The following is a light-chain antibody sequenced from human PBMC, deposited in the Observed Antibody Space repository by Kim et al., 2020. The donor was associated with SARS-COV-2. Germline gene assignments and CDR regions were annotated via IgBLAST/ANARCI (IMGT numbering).Light chain of an antibody. V-gene: IGKV3-20*01. CDR3: QQYGSSPST. CDR1: QSVSSSY. J-gene: IGKJ4*01. CDR2: GAS. Sequence: SPRERATLSCRASQSVSSSYLAWYQQKPGQAPRLLIYGASSRATGIPDRFSGSGSGTDFTLTISRLEPEDFAVYYCQQYGSSPSTFGGGTKVDIK.